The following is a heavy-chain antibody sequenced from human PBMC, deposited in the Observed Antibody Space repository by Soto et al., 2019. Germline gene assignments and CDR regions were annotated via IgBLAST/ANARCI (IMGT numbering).Heavy chain of an antibody. Sequence: SETLSLTCTVSGGSISSCYWSWIRQPPGKGREWIGYIYYSGSTNYNPSPTSRVTISVDTSKTQFSLKLSSVTAADTAVYYCARTDQKDGPCWFYTWGQGTLVTVSS. CDR3: ARTDQKDGPCWFYT. CDR1: GGSISSCY. V-gene: IGHV4-59*01. CDR2: IYYSGST. J-gene: IGHJ5*02.